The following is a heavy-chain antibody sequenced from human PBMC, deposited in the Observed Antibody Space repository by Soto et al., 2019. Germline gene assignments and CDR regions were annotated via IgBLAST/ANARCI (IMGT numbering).Heavy chain of an antibody. J-gene: IGHJ4*02. CDR3: AHRVLRTVFGLVTTTAIYFDF. Sequence: QITLNESGPTQVKPRQTLTLTCTFSGFSLTTSGVGVGWIRQSPGKAPEWLALIYWDDDKRYSPSLKSRLTIPKDTPKNQVVLTMADLDHADTATYYCAHRVLRTVFGLVTTTAIYFDFWGQGTPVAVSS. D-gene: IGHD3-3*01. CDR1: GFSLTTSGVG. CDR2: IYWDDDK. V-gene: IGHV2-5*02.